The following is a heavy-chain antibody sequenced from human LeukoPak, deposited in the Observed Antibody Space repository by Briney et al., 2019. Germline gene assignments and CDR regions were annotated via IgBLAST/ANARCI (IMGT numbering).Heavy chain of an antibody. V-gene: IGHV4-59*01. CDR1: GGSISGYY. Sequence: SETLSLTCTVSGGSISGYYWTWIRQSPGKGLEWIGYIYYSGSTNYNPSLKSRVTISVDTSKNQFSLQLTFVTAADTAIYYCARLLSNSFPHYWGQGTLVTVSS. J-gene: IGHJ4*02. CDR2: IYYSGST. D-gene: IGHD6-13*01. CDR3: ARLLSNSFPHY.